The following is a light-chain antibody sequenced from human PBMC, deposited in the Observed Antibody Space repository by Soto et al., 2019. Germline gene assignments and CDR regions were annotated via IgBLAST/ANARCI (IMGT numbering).Light chain of an antibody. CDR3: AAWDDSLNGPVV. CDR1: SSNIGSNT. Sequence: QSALTQPPSASGTPGQRVTISCSGSSSNIGSNTVNWYQQLPGTAPKLLIYSNNQRPSGVPDRFSGSKSGTSASRAISGLQSEDEADYYCAAWDDSLNGPVVFGGGTKVTVL. CDR2: SNN. V-gene: IGLV1-44*01. J-gene: IGLJ2*01.